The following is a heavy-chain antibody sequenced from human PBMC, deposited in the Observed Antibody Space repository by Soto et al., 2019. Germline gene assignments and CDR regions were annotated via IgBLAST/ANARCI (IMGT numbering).Heavy chain of an antibody. J-gene: IGHJ6*02. D-gene: IGHD1-1*01. Sequence: GGSLRLSCAASGFTFSSYAMHWVRQAPGKGLEWVAVISYDGSNKYYADSVKGRFTISGDNSKNTLYLQMNSLRAEDTAVYYCVKSRRDPYYYYYYGMDVWGQGTTVTVSS. V-gene: IGHV3-30-3*01. CDR3: VKSRRDPYYYYYYGMDV. CDR2: ISYDGSNK. CDR1: GFTFSSYA.